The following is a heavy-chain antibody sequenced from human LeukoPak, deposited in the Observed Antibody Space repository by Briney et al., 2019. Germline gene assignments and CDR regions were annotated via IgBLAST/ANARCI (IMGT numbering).Heavy chain of an antibody. V-gene: IGHV3-66*01. D-gene: IGHD3-3*01. CDR3: ARRPGYYDFWSGYSRSYAFDI. CDR1: GFTVSSNY. Sequence: GGSLRLSCAASGFTVSSNYMSWVRQAPGKGLEWVSVIYSGGSTYYADSVEGRFTISRDNSKNTLYLQMNSLRAEDTAVYYCARRPGYYDFWSGYSRSYAFDIWGQGTMVTVSS. CDR2: IYSGGST. J-gene: IGHJ3*02.